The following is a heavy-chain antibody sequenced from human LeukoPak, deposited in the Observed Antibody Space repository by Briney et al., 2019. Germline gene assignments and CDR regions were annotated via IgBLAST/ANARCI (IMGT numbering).Heavy chain of an antibody. Sequence: GASVKVSCKASGYTFTRYGISWVRQAPGQGLEWMGWISAYNGNTNYAQKLQGRVTMTTDTSTSTAYMELRSLRSDDTAVYYCARDYLPVGDDSSGAFDIWGQGTMVTVSS. CDR1: GYTFTRYG. V-gene: IGHV1-18*01. CDR2: ISAYNGNT. J-gene: IGHJ3*02. D-gene: IGHD3-22*01. CDR3: ARDYLPVGDDSSGAFDI.